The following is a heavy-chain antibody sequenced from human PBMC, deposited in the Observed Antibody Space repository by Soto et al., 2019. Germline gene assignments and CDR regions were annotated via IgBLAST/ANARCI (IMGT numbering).Heavy chain of an antibody. CDR1: GDSVSSNSAA. CDR3: ATEVAGTNPLDY. J-gene: IGHJ4*02. Sequence: SQTLSLTFAISGDSVSSNSAAWNWIRQSPSRGLEWLGRTYYRSKWYNEYAVSVKSRITINPDTSKNHFSLQLNSGTPEDTAVYYCATEVAGTNPLDYSGQGTLVTVSS. CDR2: TYYRSKWYN. V-gene: IGHV6-1*01. D-gene: IGHD6-19*01.